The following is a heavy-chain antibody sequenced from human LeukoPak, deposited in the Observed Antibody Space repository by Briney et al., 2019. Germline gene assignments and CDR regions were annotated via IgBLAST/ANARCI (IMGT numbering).Heavy chain of an antibody. CDR2: TSYDGSNK. D-gene: IGHD2-2*01. Sequence: SGGSLRLSCAASGFTFSSYGMHWVRQAPGKGLEWVAVTSYDGSNKHYGVSVKGRFTISRDNSKNTLYLQMNSLRAEDTAVYYCAKDYCSSTSRYFDYWGQGTLVTVSS. CDR1: GFTFSSYG. CDR3: AKDYCSSTSRYFDY. J-gene: IGHJ4*02. V-gene: IGHV3-30*18.